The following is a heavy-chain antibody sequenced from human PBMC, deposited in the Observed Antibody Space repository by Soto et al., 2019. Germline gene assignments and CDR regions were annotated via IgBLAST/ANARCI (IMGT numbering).Heavy chain of an antibody. Sequence: SETLSLTCAVSGGSISNYYWNWVRQPPGKGLEWIGYVHFSGGTYYNPSLKSRVTISIDASKKAFSLKLYSVTAADTAVYYCARDNPSSSSRGLDSWGQGTVVTVSS. D-gene: IGHD6-6*01. J-gene: IGHJ4*02. CDR3: ARDNPSSSSRGLDS. CDR1: GGSISNYY. CDR2: VHFSGGT. V-gene: IGHV4-59*01.